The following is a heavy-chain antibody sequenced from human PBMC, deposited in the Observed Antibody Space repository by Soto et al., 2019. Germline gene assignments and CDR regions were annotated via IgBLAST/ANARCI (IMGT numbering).Heavy chain of an antibody. CDR3: ARESEDLPSNFDY. Sequence: GGSLRLSCAASGFTFTGYSMNWVRQAPGRGLEWVSSISSTTNYIYYADSMKGRFTISRDNAKNSLYLEMTSLRDEDTAVYYCARESEDLPSNFDYWGQGTLVTVSS. J-gene: IGHJ4*02. CDR1: GFTFTGYS. V-gene: IGHV3-21*06. CDR2: ISSTTNYI.